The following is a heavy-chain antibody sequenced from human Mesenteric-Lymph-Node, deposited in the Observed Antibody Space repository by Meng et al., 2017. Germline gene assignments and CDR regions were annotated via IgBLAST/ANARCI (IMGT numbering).Heavy chain of an antibody. D-gene: IGHD4-17*01. CDR1: GFTLNSYS. CDR2: ISSSGSTI. CDR3: ARDGDYGY. J-gene: IGHJ4*02. V-gene: IGHV3-48*03. Sequence: GESLKISCAASGFTLNSYSMNWVRQAPGKGLEWVSYISSSGSTIYYADSVKGRFTISRDNAKNSLYLQMNSLRAEDTAVYYCARDGDYGYWGQGTLVTVSS.